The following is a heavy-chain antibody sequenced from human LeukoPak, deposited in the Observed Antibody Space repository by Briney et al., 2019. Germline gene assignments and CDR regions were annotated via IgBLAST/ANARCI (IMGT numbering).Heavy chain of an antibody. CDR2: IYYSGST. J-gene: IGHJ5*02. CDR1: GGSISSGGYY. D-gene: IGHD3-22*01. V-gene: IGHV4-31*03. Sequence: TPSQTLSLTCTVSGGSISSGGYYWSWIRQHPGKGLECIGYIYYSGSTYYNPSLKSRVTISVDTSKNQFSLKLSSVTAADTAVYYCARDSRDSSGYYWGPKRWFDPWGQGTLVTVSS. CDR3: ARDSRDSSGYYWGPKRWFDP.